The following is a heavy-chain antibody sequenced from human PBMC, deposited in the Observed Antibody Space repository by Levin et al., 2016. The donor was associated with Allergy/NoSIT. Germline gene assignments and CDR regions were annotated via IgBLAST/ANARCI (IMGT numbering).Heavy chain of an antibody. CDR1: GFTFSSYA. CDR3: ARDLNTAMVMWYRGTPNY. D-gene: IGHD5-18*01. J-gene: IGHJ4*02. Sequence: GESLKISCAASGFTFSSYAMHWVRQAPGKGLEWVAVISYDGSNKYYADSVKGRFTISRDNSKNTLYLQMNSLRAEDTAVYYCARDLNTAMVMWYRGTPNYWGQGTLVTVSS. CDR2: ISYDGSNK. V-gene: IGHV3-30-3*01.